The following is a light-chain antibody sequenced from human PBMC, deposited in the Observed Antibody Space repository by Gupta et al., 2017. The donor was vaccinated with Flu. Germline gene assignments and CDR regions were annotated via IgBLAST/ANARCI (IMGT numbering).Light chain of an antibody. CDR2: DAS. Sequence: DIQMTQSPSSLSASVGDRVTITCQASQDISDYLNWYQQKPGEAPKLLIYDASTLESGVPSRFSGSGSGTDFTFTISSLQPEDVATYYCQQDNNLPRSFGQGTPLEIK. CDR3: QQDNNLPRS. V-gene: IGKV1-33*01. CDR1: QDISDY. J-gene: IGKJ5*01.